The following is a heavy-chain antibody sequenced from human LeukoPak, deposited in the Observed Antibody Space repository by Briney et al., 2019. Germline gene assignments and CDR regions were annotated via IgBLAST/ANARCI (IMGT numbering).Heavy chain of an antibody. V-gene: IGHV4-4*07. D-gene: IGHD6-13*01. J-gene: IGHJ4*02. Sequence: SETLSLTCTVSGGSIRSYYWSWIRQPAGKGLEWIGRIYTSGSTNYNPSLKSRVTMSVDTSKNQFSLNLKSVTPEATAVYYCARNLIPEQLVLNFWGQGTLVTVSS. CDR1: GGSIRSYY. CDR2: IYTSGST. CDR3: ARNLIPEQLVLNF.